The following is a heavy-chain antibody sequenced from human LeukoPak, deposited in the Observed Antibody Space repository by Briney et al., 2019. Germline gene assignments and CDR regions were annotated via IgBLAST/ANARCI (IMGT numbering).Heavy chain of an antibody. CDR2: IWYDGSNK. CDR3: ARERILTGYFNAFDI. Sequence: GGSLRFSCAASGFTFSSYGMHWVRQAPGKGLEWVAVIWYDGSNKYYADSVKGRFTISRDNSKNTLYLQMNSLRAEDTAVYYCARERILTGYFNAFDIWGQGTMVTVSS. V-gene: IGHV3-33*01. D-gene: IGHD3-9*01. CDR1: GFTFSSYG. J-gene: IGHJ3*02.